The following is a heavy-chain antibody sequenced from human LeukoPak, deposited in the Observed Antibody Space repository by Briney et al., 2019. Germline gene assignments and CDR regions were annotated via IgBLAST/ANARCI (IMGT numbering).Heavy chain of an antibody. J-gene: IGHJ6*04. CDR2: ISSSCSTI. V-gene: IGHV3-48*03. D-gene: IGHD3-10*02. CDR3: AELGITMIGGV. CDR1: GFTFSSYE. Sequence: GVSLSLSCAASGFTFSSYEMNWVRQAPGKGLEWVSDISSSCSTIYYADSVKGRFTISRDNAKNSLYLQMNSLRAEDTAVYYCAELGITMIGGVWGKGTTVTISS.